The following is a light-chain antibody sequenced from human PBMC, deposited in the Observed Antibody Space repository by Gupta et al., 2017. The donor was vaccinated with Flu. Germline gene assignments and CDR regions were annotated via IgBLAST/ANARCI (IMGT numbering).Light chain of an antibody. J-gene: IGLJ3*02. Sequence: VQWFQLRPGSSPSPLVFEDKERPSGVPDRFSGSIDRSSTSASLTISNLQPEDEADYYCQSFDDSGPAWVFGGGTKLTVL. V-gene: IGLV6-57*01. CDR3: QSFDDSGPAWV. CDR2: EDK.